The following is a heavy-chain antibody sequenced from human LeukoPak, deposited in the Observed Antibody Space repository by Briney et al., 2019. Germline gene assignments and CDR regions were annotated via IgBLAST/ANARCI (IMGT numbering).Heavy chain of an antibody. CDR2: INHSGST. CDR3: VRDRGEWSYSHDY. Sequence: PSETLSLTCAVYGGSFSGYYWSWIRQPPGKGLEWIGEINHSGSTNYNPSLKSRVTISVDTSKNQFSLRLSSVTAAGTAVYYCVRDRGEWSYSHDYWGQGTLVTVSS. CDR1: GGSFSGYY. J-gene: IGHJ4*02. D-gene: IGHD3-10*01. V-gene: IGHV4-34*01.